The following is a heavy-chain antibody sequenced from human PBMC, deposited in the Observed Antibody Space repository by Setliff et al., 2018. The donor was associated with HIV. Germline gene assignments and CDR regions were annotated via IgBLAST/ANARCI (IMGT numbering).Heavy chain of an antibody. D-gene: IGHD1-26*01. CDR1: GGSISNSRYY. V-gene: IGHV4-39*01. CDR2: IYYSGST. CDR3: ARGGTSSNWPYFDS. Sequence: SETLSLTCTVSGGSISNSRYYWSWIRQPPGKGLEWIGSIYYSGSTYYNPSLKSRVTISVDTSKNQFSLKLSSVTAADAAVYYCARGGTSSNWPYFDSWGQGTLVTVSS. J-gene: IGHJ4*02.